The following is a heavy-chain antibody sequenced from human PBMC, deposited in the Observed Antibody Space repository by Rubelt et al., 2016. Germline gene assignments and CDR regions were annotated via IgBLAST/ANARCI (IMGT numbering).Heavy chain of an antibody. V-gene: IGHV4-59*01. CDR3: AGEWLGSGSSYDH. CDR1: GGSMNTYY. D-gene: IGHD6-6*01. J-gene: IGHJ5*02. Sequence: QVQLQESGPGLVKPSETLSLTCTVSGGSMNTYYWSWIRQPPGKGLEWIGYIYYTGSTTYNPSLKSRVTISVDTSRNQVSLKLKAGTAADTAIYFCAGEWLGSGSSYDHWGQGTLVTVSS. CDR2: IYYTGST.